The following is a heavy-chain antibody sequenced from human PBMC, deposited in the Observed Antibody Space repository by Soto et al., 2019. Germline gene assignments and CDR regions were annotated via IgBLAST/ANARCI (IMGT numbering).Heavy chain of an antibody. D-gene: IGHD5-12*01. CDR1: GYTITSYG. CDR2: ISAYNGNT. V-gene: IGHV1-18*01. CDR3: ARGSTGGYSGYLSENWFDP. J-gene: IGHJ5*02. Sequence: ASVKVSCKASGYTITSYGISWVRQAPGQGLEWMGWISAYNGNTNYAQKLQGRVTMTTDTSTSTAYMELRSLRSDDTAVYYCARGSTGGYSGYLSENWFDPWGQGTLVTVSS.